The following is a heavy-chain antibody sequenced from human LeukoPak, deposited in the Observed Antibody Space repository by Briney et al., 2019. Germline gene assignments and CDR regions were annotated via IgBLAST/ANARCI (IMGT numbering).Heavy chain of an antibody. D-gene: IGHD1-26*01. CDR2: INPSGGST. Sequence: ASVKVSCKASGYTFTSYYMHWVRQAPGQGLEWMGIINPSGGSTSYAQKFQGRVTMTRDTSTSTVYMELSSLRSEDTAVYYCASIGGSYQYFDYRGQGTLVTVSS. V-gene: IGHV1-46*01. CDR1: GYTFTSYY. J-gene: IGHJ4*02. CDR3: ASIGGSYQYFDY.